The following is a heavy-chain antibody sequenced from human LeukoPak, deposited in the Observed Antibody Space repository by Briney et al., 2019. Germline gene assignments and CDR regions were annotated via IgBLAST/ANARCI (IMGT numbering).Heavy chain of an antibody. CDR3: ASDRSDSSGYYS. CDR1: GFTFSNYG. J-gene: IGHJ4*02. CDR2: ISSSSYI. V-gene: IGHV3-21*01. Sequence: GGTLRLSCAASGFTFSNYGMNWVRQAPGKGLEWVSSISSSSYIYYADSVKGRFTISRDNAKNSLYLQMNSLRAEDTAVYYCASDRSDSSGYYSWGQGTLVTVSS. D-gene: IGHD3-22*01.